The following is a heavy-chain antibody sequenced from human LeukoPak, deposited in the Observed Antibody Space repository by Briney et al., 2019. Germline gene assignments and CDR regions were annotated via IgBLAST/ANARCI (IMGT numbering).Heavy chain of an antibody. CDR3: AKDPGSGYEGYNNWFDP. Sequence: GRSLRLPCAASGFTFSSYGMHWVRQAPGKGLEWVAVISYDGSNKYYADSVKGRFTISRDNSKNTLYLQMNSLRAEDTAVYYCAKDPGSGYEGYNNWFDPWGQGTLVTVSS. D-gene: IGHD5-12*01. CDR1: GFTFSSYG. V-gene: IGHV3-30*18. J-gene: IGHJ5*02. CDR2: ISYDGSNK.